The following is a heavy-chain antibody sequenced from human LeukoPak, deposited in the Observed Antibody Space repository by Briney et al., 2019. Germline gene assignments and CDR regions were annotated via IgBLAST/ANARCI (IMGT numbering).Heavy chain of an antibody. J-gene: IGHJ4*02. Sequence: PSETLSLTCTVSGASISTYYWSRIRQPPGRGLEWIGYISYIGSTNYNPSLKSRVTISVDTSKNQFSLKLSSVTAADTAVYYCARGTYYDTSGYYLPYFDYWGQGTLVTVSS. CDR2: ISYIGST. D-gene: IGHD3-22*01. CDR1: GASISTYY. CDR3: ARGTYYDTSGYYLPYFDY. V-gene: IGHV4-59*01.